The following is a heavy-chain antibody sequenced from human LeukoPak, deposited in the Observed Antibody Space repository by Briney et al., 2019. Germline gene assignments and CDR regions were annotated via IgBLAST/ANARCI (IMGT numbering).Heavy chain of an antibody. J-gene: IGHJ5*02. CDR2: IYYSGST. V-gene: IGHV4-59*12. CDR1: GGSISSYY. CDR3: ARGPLSDSSGWYVSLGWFDP. Sequence: PSETLSLTCTVSGGSISSYYWTWIRQPPGKGLEWIGYIYYSGSTNYNPSLKSRVTISVDTSKNQFSLKLSSVTAADTAVYYCARGPLSDSSGWYVSLGWFDPWGQGTLVTVSS. D-gene: IGHD6-19*01.